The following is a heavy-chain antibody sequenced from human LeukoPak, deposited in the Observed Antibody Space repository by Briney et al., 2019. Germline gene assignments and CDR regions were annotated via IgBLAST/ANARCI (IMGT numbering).Heavy chain of an antibody. CDR1: GFTFSSYG. CDR3: ARPKDIAVAGNRWFDP. D-gene: IGHD6-19*01. V-gene: IGHV3-30*02. CDR2: IRYDGSNK. J-gene: IGHJ5*02. Sequence: PGGSLRLSCAASGFTFSSYGMHWVRQAPGKGLEWVAFIRYDGSNKYYADSVKGRFTISRDNAKNSLYLQMNSLRAEDTAVYYCARPKDIAVAGNRWFDPWGQGTLVTVSS.